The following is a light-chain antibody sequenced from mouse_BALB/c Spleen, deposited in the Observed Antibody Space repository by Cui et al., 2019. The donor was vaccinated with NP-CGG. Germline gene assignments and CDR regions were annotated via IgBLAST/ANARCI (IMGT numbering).Light chain of an antibody. Sequence: QAVVTHESALTTSPGETVTLTCRSSTGAITTSNYANWVQEKSDHLFTGLIGGTNNRAPGVPARFSGSLIGDKAALTITGAQTEDEAIYFCALWYSNHWVFDGGTKLTVL. CDR2: GTN. CDR1: TGAITTSNY. V-gene: IGLV1*01. J-gene: IGLJ1*01. CDR3: ALWYSNHWV.